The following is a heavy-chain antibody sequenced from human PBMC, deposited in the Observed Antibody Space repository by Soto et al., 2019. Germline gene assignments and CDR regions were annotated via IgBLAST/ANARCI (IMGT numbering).Heavy chain of an antibody. CDR1: SGSISTGNW. CDR2: IYYTGAT. CDR3: ARVFSSGGGWMSYFDF. J-gene: IGHJ4*02. V-gene: IGHV4-4*02. D-gene: IGHD2-2*03. Sequence: QVELQESGPRLVKSSGTLSLTCEVSSGSISTGNWWSWVRQPPGKGLEWIGEIYYTGATNYNPSLKSRVTMTIDKSKVQFSLFLTSATAADTAVYYCARVFSSGGGWMSYFDFWGQGILVSVSS.